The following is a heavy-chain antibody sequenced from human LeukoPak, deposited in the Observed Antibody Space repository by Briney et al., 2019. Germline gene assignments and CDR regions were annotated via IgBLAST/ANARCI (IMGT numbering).Heavy chain of an antibody. CDR3: ARDHYGSGSYTDY. CDR1: GYTFTGYY. CDR2: INPNSGGT. D-gene: IGHD3-10*01. J-gene: IGHJ4*02. Sequence: ASVRVSCRASGYTFTGYYMHWVRQAPGQGLEWMGWINPNSGGTTYAQKFQDRVTMTRDTSISTAYMELSRLRSDDTAVYYCARDHYGSGSYTDYWGQGTLVTVSS. V-gene: IGHV1-2*02.